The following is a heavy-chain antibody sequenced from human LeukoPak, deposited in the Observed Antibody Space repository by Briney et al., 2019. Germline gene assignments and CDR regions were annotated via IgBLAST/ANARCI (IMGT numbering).Heavy chain of an antibody. Sequence: SETLSLTCTVSGFSIISSYYWSWIRQPPGKGLEWIGEINHSGSTNYNPSLKSRVTISVDTSKNQFSLKLSSVTAADTAVYYCARGARVPAARGRLGRWFDPWGQGTLVTVSS. CDR1: GFSIISSYY. J-gene: IGHJ5*02. D-gene: IGHD2-2*01. CDR3: ARGARVPAARGRLGRWFDP. V-gene: IGHV4-34*01. CDR2: INHSGST.